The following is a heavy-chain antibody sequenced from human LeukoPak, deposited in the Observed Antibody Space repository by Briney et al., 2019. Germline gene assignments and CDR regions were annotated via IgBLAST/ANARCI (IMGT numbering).Heavy chain of an antibody. V-gene: IGHV3-53*01. J-gene: IGHJ5*02. D-gene: IGHD3-3*01. CDR1: GFTVSDNY. CDR2: IYSGGTT. Sequence: PGGSLRLSCAASGFTVSDNYMSWVRQAPGKGLEWVSLIYSGGTTDYADSVKGRFTISRDISKNTLSLQLGSLRAEDTAVYFCAGGTDFWSGYSFDPWGQGTLVTVSS. CDR3: AGGTDFWSGYSFDP.